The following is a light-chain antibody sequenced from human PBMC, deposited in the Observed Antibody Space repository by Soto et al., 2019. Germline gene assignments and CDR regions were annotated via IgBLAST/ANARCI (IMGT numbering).Light chain of an antibody. Sequence: DIQMTQSPSTLSASVGDRVTITCRASQSISNWLAWYQQKPGKAPNLLIYDASNLDSGVSSRFSGSGSGTEFTLTISSLQPDDFATYYCQQYNSYWTFGQGTKVEIK. CDR1: QSISNW. CDR2: DAS. V-gene: IGKV1-5*01. J-gene: IGKJ1*01. CDR3: QQYNSYWT.